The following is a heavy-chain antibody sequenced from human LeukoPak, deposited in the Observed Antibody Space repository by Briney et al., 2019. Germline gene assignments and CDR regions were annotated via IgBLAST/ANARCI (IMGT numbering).Heavy chain of an antibody. Sequence: PGGSLRLSCAVSGFRVSDYYMSWVRQAPGKGLEWDGLIRDSGEAFYADFARGRFAISRDESENTLYPQMNSLRVEDTAVYFCARDRAANQDWVEFDPWGQGTPVIVSS. J-gene: IGHJ5*02. CDR3: ARDRAANQDWVEFDP. CDR1: GFRVSDYY. V-gene: IGHV3-66*03. D-gene: IGHD3/OR15-3a*01. CDR2: IRDSGEA.